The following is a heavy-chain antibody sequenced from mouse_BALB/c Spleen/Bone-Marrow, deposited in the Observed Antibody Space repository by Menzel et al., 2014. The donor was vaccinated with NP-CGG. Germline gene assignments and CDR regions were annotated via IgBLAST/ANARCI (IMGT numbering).Heavy chain of an antibody. CDR3: ARGHYRYDAYAMDY. D-gene: IGHD2-14*01. CDR2: ISGGGSYT. J-gene: IGHJ4*01. V-gene: IGHV5-9-2*01. Sequence: EVKLVESGGGLVKPGGSLKLSCAASGFTFSSYGMSWVRQTPEKRLEWVATISGGGSYTYYPDSVKGRFTISRDNAKNNLCLQMRSLRSEDTALYYCARGHYRYDAYAMDYWGQGTSVTVSS. CDR1: GFTFSSYG.